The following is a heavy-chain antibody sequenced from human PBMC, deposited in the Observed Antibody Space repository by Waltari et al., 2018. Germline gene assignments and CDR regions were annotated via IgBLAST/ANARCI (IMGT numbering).Heavy chain of an antibody. D-gene: IGHD5-12*01. CDR3: ARGGYSGYDWRAGGDY. Sequence: EVQLMESGGGLVQPGGSLRLSCAASGFSFSNYWMHWVRQGPGKGLVWVSRIDRDGSSTSYADSVKGRFTISRDNAKNTLYLQMNSLRAEDTAVYYCARGGYSGYDWRAGGDYWGQGTLVTVSS. CDR1: GFSFSNYW. CDR2: IDRDGSST. V-gene: IGHV3-74*01. J-gene: IGHJ4*02.